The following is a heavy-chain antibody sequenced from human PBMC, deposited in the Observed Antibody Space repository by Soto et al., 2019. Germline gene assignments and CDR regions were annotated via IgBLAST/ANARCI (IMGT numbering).Heavy chain of an antibody. CDR3: AKDWGHGDYVFDN. Sequence: QVQLVESGGGVVQPGRSLRLSCAASGFSFNTFGIHWVRQAPGKGLEWVALISDDGRNKYFADSVKGRFTISRDNSNNTLYLQMNSLRAEDTAGSYCAKDWGHGDYVFDNWGQGTLVIVSS. CDR2: ISDDGRNK. CDR1: GFSFNTFG. D-gene: IGHD4-17*01. J-gene: IGHJ4*02. V-gene: IGHV3-30*18.